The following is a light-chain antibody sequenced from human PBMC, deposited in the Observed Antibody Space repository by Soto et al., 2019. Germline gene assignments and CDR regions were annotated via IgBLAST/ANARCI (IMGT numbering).Light chain of an antibody. J-gene: IGLJ3*02. CDR2: EVS. Sequence: QPVLTQPASVSGSPGQSITISCTGTSSDVGGYNFVSWYQQHPGKAPKLMIYEVSNRPSGVSNRFSGSKSGNTASLTISGLQAEDEAVYYCSSYSSGSTLGVFGGGTKLTVL. CDR3: SSYSSGSTLGV. V-gene: IGLV2-14*01. CDR1: SSDVGGYNF.